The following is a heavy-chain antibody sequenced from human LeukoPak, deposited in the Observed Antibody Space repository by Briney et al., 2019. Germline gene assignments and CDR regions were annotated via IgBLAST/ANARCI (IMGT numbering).Heavy chain of an antibody. CDR1: GSHFTSYW. CDR2: IYPGDSDT. CDR3: AKGHADSPMARGGSEFDC. V-gene: IGHV5-51*01. Sequence: GASLKISCKGSGSHFTSYWIGWVRQLPGKGLERMGIIYPGDSDTTYRPSFQGQVTISADKSITTAYLQWSSLKASDTAMYYCAKGHADSPMARGGSEFDCWGQGTLVTVSS. J-gene: IGHJ4*02. D-gene: IGHD5-18*01.